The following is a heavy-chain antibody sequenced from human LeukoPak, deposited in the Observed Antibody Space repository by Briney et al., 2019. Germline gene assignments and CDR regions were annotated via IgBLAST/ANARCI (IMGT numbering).Heavy chain of an antibody. Sequence: GGSLRLSCAASGFTFSSYSMNWVRQAPGKGLEWVSSISSSSSYIYYADSVKGRFTISRDNAKNSVYLQMNSLGADDTAVYYCATYSILNAREFRYWGQGTLVTVTS. J-gene: IGHJ1*01. CDR2: ISSSSSYI. CDR3: ATYSILNAREFRY. D-gene: IGHD4-11*01. CDR1: GFTFSSYS. V-gene: IGHV3-21*01.